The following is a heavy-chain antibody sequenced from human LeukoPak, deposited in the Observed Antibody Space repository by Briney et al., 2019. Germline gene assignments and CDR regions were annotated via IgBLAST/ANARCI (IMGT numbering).Heavy chain of an antibody. CDR1: GFTFSSYG. D-gene: IGHD4-17*01. CDR2: ISYDGSNK. J-gene: IGHJ4*02. Sequence: GGSLRLSCAVSGFTFSSYGMHWVRQAPGKGLEWVAVISYDGSNKYYADSVEGRFTISRDNSKNTLYLQMNSLRAEDTAVYYCAKGKGMTTVTTGGYWGQGTLVTVSS. CDR3: AKGKGMTTVTTGGY. V-gene: IGHV3-30*18.